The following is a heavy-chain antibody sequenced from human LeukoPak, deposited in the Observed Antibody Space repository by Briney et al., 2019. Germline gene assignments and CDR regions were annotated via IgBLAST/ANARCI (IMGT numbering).Heavy chain of an antibody. Sequence: GASVKVSCKASGGTFSSYAISWVRQAPGQGLEWMGGIIPIFGTANYAQKFQGRVTITADKSTSTAYMELSSLRSEDTAVYYCARAAEHARRGTYTLGLRFLEWLPRRSPSPYYMDVWGKGTTVTVSS. CDR3: ARAAEHARRGTYTLGLRFLEWLPRRSPSPYYMDV. D-gene: IGHD3-3*01. V-gene: IGHV1-69*06. J-gene: IGHJ6*03. CDR1: GGTFSSYA. CDR2: IIPIFGTA.